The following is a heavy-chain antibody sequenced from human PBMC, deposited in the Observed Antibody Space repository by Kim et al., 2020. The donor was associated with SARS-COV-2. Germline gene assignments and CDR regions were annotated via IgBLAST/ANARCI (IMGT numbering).Heavy chain of an antibody. CDR3: AKGAPSMIVVVTNYFDY. J-gene: IGHJ4*02. Sequence: VKSRFTISRDNSKNTLYLQMNSLRAEDTAVYYCAKGAPSMIVVVTNYFDYWGQGTLVTVSS. D-gene: IGHD3-22*01. V-gene: IGHV3-23*01.